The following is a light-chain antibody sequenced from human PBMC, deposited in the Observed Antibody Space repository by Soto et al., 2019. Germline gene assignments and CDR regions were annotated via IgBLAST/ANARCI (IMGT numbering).Light chain of an antibody. V-gene: IGLV2-14*01. CDR2: DVS. CDR3: SSYTSSGTLVV. CDR1: SSDVGGYNF. Sequence: QSALTQPASVSGSPGQSITISCTGTSSDVGGYNFVSWFQQRPGKAPQLLIYDVSHRPSGVCNRFSGSKSGNTASLTISGVQAEDEADYHCSSYTSSGTLVVFGGGTKLTVL. J-gene: IGLJ3*02.